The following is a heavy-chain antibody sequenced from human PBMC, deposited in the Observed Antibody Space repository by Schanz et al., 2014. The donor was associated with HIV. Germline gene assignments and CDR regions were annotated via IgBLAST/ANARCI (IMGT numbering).Heavy chain of an antibody. CDR3: ARDGSLNRGFDY. D-gene: IGHD3-10*01. CDR1: GFIFSSYA. J-gene: IGHJ4*02. V-gene: IGHV3-30-3*01. CDR2: ISYDESKK. Sequence: VQLVESGGGLVQPGRSLRLSCAASGFIFSSYAMHWVRQAPGKGLEWVAVISYDESKKYYADSVKGRFTVSRANSKNTLQLQMNSLGAEDAAVYYCARDGSLNRGFDYWGQGTLVTVSS.